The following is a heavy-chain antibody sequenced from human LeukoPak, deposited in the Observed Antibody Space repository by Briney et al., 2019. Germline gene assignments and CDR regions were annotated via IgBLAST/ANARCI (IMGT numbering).Heavy chain of an antibody. D-gene: IGHD1-26*01. J-gene: IGHJ1*01. CDR2: ISSSSSTI. CDR1: GFTFSSYS. V-gene: IGHV3-48*04. Sequence: GGSLRLSCAASGFTFSSYSMNWVRQAPGKGLEWVSYISSSSSTIYYADSVKGRFTISRDNAKNSLYLQMNSLRAEDTAVYYCASTGSYYGGLIQHWGQGTLVTVSS. CDR3: ASTGSYYGGLIQH.